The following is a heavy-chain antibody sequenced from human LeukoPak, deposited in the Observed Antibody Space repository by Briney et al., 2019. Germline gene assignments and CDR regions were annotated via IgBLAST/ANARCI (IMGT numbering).Heavy chain of an antibody. CDR1: GGTFSSYA. V-gene: IGHV1-69*01. Sequence: ASVKVSCKASGGTFSSYAISWVRQAPGQGVEWMGGIIPIFGTANYAQKFQGRVTITADESTSTAYMELSSLRSEDTAVYYCARDGIAVAGPFDYWGQGTLVTVSS. CDR3: ARDGIAVAGPFDY. J-gene: IGHJ4*02. CDR2: IIPIFGTA. D-gene: IGHD6-19*01.